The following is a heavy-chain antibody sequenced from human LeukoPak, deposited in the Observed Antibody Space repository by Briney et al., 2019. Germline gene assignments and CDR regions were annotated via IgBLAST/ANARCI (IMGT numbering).Heavy chain of an antibody. CDR1: GYTFTGYY. D-gene: IGHD1-1*01. V-gene: IGHV1-2*02. CDR2: INPNGGGT. CDR3: ANVQLELKYFQH. J-gene: IGHJ1*01. Sequence: ASVKVSCKASGYTFTGYYMHGVRQAPGQGLEWMGWINPNGGGTNYAQKFQGRVTMTRDTSISTAYMELSWLRSDDTAVYYCANVQLELKYFQHWGQGTLVTVSS.